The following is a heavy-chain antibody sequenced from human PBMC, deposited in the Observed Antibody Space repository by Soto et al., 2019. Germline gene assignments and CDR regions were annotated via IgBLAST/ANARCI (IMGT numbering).Heavy chain of an antibody. CDR1: GFTFDDYA. CDR2: ISWKSGSI. J-gene: IGHJ6*02. D-gene: IGHD2-8*01. CDR3: AKAMGCTNGVCPPYYYYGMDV. V-gene: IGHV3-9*01. Sequence: GGSLRLSCAASGFTFDDYAMHWVRQAPGEGLEGFSCISWKSGSIGYADSVKGRFTISRDNAKNSLYLQMNSLRAEDTALYYCAKAMGCTNGVCPPYYYYGMDVWGQGTTVIVSS.